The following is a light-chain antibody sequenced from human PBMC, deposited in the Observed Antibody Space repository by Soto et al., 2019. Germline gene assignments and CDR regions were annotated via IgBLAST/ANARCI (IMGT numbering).Light chain of an antibody. CDR2: DTS. V-gene: IGKV3-20*01. CDR3: QQYGSLSLT. Sequence: EIVLTQSPYTLSLSPGERAALSCRASQSVSSTSLAWYQQKPGQAPRLLIYDTSNRATGITDRFSGSGSGTDFTLTISRLEPEDFAVYYCQQYGSLSLTFGGGTKVEIK. J-gene: IGKJ4*01. CDR1: QSVSSTS.